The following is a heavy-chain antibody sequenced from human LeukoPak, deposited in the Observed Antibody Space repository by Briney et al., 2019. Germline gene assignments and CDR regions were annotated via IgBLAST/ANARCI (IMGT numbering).Heavy chain of an antibody. D-gene: IGHD6-13*01. CDR3: AKDGPSSIAAAGSDF. Sequence: GGSLRLSCAASGFTFSNYAMSWVRQAPGKGLEWVSTISDSGASTFYADSVKGRFTISRDNSKNTVYLQMNSLRAEDTSLYYCAKDGPSSIAAAGSDFWGQGTLVTVSS. CDR2: ISDSGAST. V-gene: IGHV3-23*01. J-gene: IGHJ4*02. CDR1: GFTFSNYA.